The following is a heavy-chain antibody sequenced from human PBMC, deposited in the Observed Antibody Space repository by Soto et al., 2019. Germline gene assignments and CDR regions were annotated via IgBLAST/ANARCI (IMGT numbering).Heavy chain of an antibody. CDR3: ARDLRAGAVAGGVGNWFDP. CDR1: GVSISSYY. D-gene: IGHD6-19*01. J-gene: IGHJ5*02. Sequence: SEALSLTCTVSGVSISSYYWSWIRQPPGKGLEWIGYIYYSGSTNYNPSLKSRGAISVDTSKNQFSLKRSSVTAADTAVYYCARDLRAGAVAGGVGNWFDPWGQGTLVTVSS. CDR2: IYYSGST. V-gene: IGHV4-59*01.